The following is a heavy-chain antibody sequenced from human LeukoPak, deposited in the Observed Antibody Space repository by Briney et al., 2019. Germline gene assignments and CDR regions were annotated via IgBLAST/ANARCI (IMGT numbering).Heavy chain of an antibody. J-gene: IGHJ4*02. CDR3: ARDRFCSTTTCYDFYFDY. Sequence: ASVKVSCKASGCTFTNYYIHWVRQAPGQGLEWMGKINPSGGSTNYAQKFQGRVTMTRDTSMSTVYMELSSLRSEDTAVYYCARDRFCSTTTCYDFYFDYWGQGTLATVSS. CDR1: GCTFTNYY. V-gene: IGHV1-46*01. D-gene: IGHD2-2*01. CDR2: INPSGGST.